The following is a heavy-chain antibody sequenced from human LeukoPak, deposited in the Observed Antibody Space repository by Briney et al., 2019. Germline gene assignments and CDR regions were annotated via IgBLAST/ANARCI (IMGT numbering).Heavy chain of an antibody. CDR3: ARDLVAAALPDY. Sequence: GGSLRLSCAASGFTFSSYAINWVRQAPGQGLEWMGWISAYNGNTKHAQKLKGRVTMTTDTSTSTAYMELRSLRSDDTAVYYCARDLVAAALPDYWGQGTLVTVSS. J-gene: IGHJ4*02. V-gene: IGHV1-18*01. CDR1: GFTFSSYA. CDR2: ISAYNGNT. D-gene: IGHD6-13*01.